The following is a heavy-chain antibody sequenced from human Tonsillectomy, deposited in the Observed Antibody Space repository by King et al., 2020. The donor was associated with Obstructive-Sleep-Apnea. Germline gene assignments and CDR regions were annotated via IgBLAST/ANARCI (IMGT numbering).Heavy chain of an antibody. CDR2: INPSGGST. Sequence: VQLVESGAEVKKPGASVRVSCTASGYTFTSYYIHWVRQAPGQGLEWMGVINPSGGSTDHAQKLQGRVTMTRDTSTNTVYMDLSSLKSDDTAVYYCARADDDSSPGYFDYWGQGSLVTVSS. CDR1: GYTFTSYY. V-gene: IGHV1-46*03. J-gene: IGHJ4*02. D-gene: IGHD3-22*01. CDR3: ARADDDSSPGYFDY.